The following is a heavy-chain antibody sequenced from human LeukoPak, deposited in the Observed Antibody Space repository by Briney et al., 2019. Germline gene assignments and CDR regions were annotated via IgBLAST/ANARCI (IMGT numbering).Heavy chain of an antibody. CDR2: INHSGST. CDR3: ARVAVAGTDPGAFDI. D-gene: IGHD6-19*01. CDR1: GGSFNVYY. V-gene: IGHV4-34*01. J-gene: IGHJ3*02. Sequence: SETLSLTCAVYGGSFNVYYWSWIRQPPGKGLEWIGEINHSGSTIYNPSLKSRVTLSVDTSKNQFSLKLSSVTAADTAVYYCARVAVAGTDPGAFDIWGQGTMVTVSS.